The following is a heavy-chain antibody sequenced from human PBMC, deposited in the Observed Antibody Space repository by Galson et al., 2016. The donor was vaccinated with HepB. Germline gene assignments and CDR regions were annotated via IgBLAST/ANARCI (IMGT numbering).Heavy chain of an antibody. CDR1: GFSFSEYG. D-gene: IGHD1-20*01. CDR2: IWYDGSQK. Sequence: LRLSCAASGFSFSEYGMHWVRQAPGKGLEWVALIWYDGSQKYYADSVKGRFTTSRDNSKNTLDLQMNSLRAEDTAVYYCAGWYSWNDGPFDNWGQGTVVTVSS. CDR3: AGWYSWNDGPFDN. J-gene: IGHJ4*02. V-gene: IGHV3-33*01.